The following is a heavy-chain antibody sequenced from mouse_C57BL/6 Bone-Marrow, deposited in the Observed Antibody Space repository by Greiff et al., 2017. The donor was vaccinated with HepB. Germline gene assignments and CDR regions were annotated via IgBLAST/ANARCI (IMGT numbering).Heavy chain of an antibody. V-gene: IGHV2-5*01. CDR2: IWRGGST. CDR3: AKTSSGYLYYFDY. CDR1: GFSLTSYG. J-gene: IGHJ2*01. Sequence: VQLQQSGPGLVQPSQSLSITCTVSGFSLTSYGVHWVRQSPGKGLEWLGVIWRGGSTDYNAAFMSRLSITKDNSKSQVFFKMNSLQADDTAIYYCAKTSSGYLYYFDYWGQGTTLTVSS. D-gene: IGHD3-2*02.